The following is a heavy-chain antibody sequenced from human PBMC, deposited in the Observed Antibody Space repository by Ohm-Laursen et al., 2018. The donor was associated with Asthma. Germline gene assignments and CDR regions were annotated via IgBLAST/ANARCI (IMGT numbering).Heavy chain of an antibody. CDR2: INAGNGNT. D-gene: IGHD4-23*01. CDR1: GYSFTSYA. J-gene: IGHJ4*02. CDR3: ARELGGGNNDY. Sequence: SVKVSCKASGYSFTSYAMHWVRQAPGQRLEWMGWINAGNGNTKYSQKFQGRVTITRDTSASTAYMVLSSLRSEDTAVYYCARELGGGNNDYWGQGTLVTVSS. V-gene: IGHV1-3*01.